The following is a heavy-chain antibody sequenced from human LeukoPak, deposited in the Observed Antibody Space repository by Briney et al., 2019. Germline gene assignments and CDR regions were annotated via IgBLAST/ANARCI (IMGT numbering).Heavy chain of an antibody. D-gene: IGHD3-10*01. Sequence: SETLSLTCTVSGGSISSSAHFWGWIRQPPGKGLEWIGTIYHSGTTYYNPSLKSRVTISVDTSRNQFSLRLNSVTAADTAVYSCARQLTGSYQWTFDYWGQGTLVTVSS. CDR2: IYHSGTT. J-gene: IGHJ4*02. CDR1: GGSISSSAHF. CDR3: ARQLTGSYQWTFDY. V-gene: IGHV4-39*01.